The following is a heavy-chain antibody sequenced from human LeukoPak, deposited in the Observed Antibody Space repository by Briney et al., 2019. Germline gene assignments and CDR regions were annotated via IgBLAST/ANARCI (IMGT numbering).Heavy chain of an antibody. CDR1: GGSISSGGYY. CDR2: IYYSGST. D-gene: IGHD6-13*01. V-gene: IGHV4-31*03. CDR3: ARDRQQLVFPYYYYGMDV. Sequence: SQTLSLTCTVSGGSISSGGYYWSWIRQHPGKGLEWIGYIYYSGSTYYDPSLKSRVTISVDTSKNQFSLKLSSVTAADTAVYYCARDRQQLVFPYYYYGMDVWGQGTTVTVSS. J-gene: IGHJ6*02.